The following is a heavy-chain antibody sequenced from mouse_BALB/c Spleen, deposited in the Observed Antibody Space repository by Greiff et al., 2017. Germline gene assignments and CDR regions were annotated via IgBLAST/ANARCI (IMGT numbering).Heavy chain of an antibody. CDR2: IDPANGNT. CDR1: GFNIKDTY. V-gene: IGHV14-3*02. J-gene: IGHJ2*01. D-gene: IGHD2-1*01. CDR3: ARSSFYGNYNY. Sequence: EVQLQQSGAELVKPGASVKLSCTASGFNIKDTYMHWVKQRPEQGLEWIGRIDPANGNTKYDPKFQGKATITADTSSNTAYLQLSSLTSEDTAVYYCARSSFYGNYNYWGQGTTLTVSS.